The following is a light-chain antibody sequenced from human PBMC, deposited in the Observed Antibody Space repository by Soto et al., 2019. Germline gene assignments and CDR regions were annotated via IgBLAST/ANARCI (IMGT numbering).Light chain of an antibody. CDR1: QSVSRN. V-gene: IGKV3-15*01. Sequence: EIVMTQSPVTLSVSPGERVTLSCRASQSVSRNLAWYQQKPGQAPRLLIYGASTRATGIPARFSGSGSGTDFTLTISSLQSEDFAVYYCQQYNNWPPWTFGQGTKVEIK. CDR3: QQYNNWPPWT. CDR2: GAS. J-gene: IGKJ1*01.